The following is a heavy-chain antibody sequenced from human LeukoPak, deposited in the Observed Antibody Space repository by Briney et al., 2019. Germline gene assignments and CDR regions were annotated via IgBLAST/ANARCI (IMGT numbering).Heavy chain of an antibody. CDR1: GFTFSSYG. CDR3: AREGVGAT. CDR2: ISSSSNIM. Sequence: GGSLRLSCAASGFTFSSYGMNWVRQAPGKGLEWVSYISSSSNIMNYADSVKGRFTTSRDNAKNSLYLQMNSLRAEDTAVYYCAREGVGATWGQGTLVTVSS. V-gene: IGHV3-48*01. D-gene: IGHD1-26*01. J-gene: IGHJ5*02.